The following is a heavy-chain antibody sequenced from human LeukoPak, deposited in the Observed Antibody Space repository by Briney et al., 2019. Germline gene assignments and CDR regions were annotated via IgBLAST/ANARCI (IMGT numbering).Heavy chain of an antibody. J-gene: IGHJ4*02. CDR3: ARLFRAGAFFDY. CDR2: IYHSGST. Sequence: SETLSLTCAVSGGSISSGGYSWSWIRQPPGKGLEWIGYIYHSGSTYYNPSLKSRVTISVDRSKNQFSLKLSSVTAADTAVSYCARLFRAGAFFDYWGQGTLVTVSS. V-gene: IGHV4-30-2*01. D-gene: IGHD1-14*01. CDR1: GGSISSGGYS.